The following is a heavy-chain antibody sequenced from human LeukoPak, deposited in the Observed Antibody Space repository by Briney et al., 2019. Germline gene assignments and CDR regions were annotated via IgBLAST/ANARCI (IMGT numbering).Heavy chain of an antibody. CDR2: ISSNGGST. CDR1: GFTLSSYW. D-gene: IGHD5/OR15-5a*01. Sequence: QAGGSLRLSCAASGFTLSSYWMHWVRQVPGRGLEYVSAISSNGGSTYYANSVKGRFTISRDNSKNTLYLQMGSLRAEDMAVYYCAILGLHWGQGTLVTVSS. V-gene: IGHV3-64*01. CDR3: AILGLH. J-gene: IGHJ4*02.